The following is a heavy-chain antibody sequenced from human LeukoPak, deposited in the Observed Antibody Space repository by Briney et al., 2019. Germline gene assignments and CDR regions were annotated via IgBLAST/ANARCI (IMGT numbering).Heavy chain of an antibody. CDR1: GGSISSGGYY. V-gene: IGHV4-31*03. CDR2: IYYSGST. J-gene: IGHJ2*01. CDR3: ARGSGGYRSHWYFDL. D-gene: IGHD3-10*01. Sequence: TLSLTCTVSGGSISSGGYYWSWIRQHPGKGLERIGYIYYSGSTYYNPSLKSRVTISVDTSKNQFSLKLSSVTAADTAVYYCARGSGGYRSHWYFDLWGRGTLVTVSS.